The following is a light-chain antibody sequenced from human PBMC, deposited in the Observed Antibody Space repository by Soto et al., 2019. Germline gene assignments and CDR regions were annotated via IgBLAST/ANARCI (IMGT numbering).Light chain of an antibody. CDR3: QQYSTYWT. J-gene: IGKJ1*01. CDR2: KAS. V-gene: IGKV1-5*03. Sequence: IQMTQSPSTRSASVGERVTITCRASQTISNWLAWYQQKPGQAPSLLIYKASSLESGVPSRFSGSGSGTEFTLTISSLQPDDFATYYCQQYSTYWTFGQGTKVDIK. CDR1: QTISNW.